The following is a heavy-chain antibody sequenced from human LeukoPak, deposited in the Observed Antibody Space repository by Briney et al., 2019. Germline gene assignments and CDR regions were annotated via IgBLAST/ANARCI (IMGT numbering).Heavy chain of an antibody. J-gene: IGHJ3*02. Sequence: PGGSLRLSCAASGFTFSSYAMSWVRQAPGKGLEWVSAISGSGGSTYYADSVKGRFTISRDNSKNTLYLQMNSLRAEDTAVYYCAKIRITIFGVVPNDAFDIWGQGTMVTVSS. CDR2: ISGSGGST. CDR3: AKIRITIFGVVPNDAFDI. D-gene: IGHD3-3*01. CDR1: GFTFSSYA. V-gene: IGHV3-23*01.